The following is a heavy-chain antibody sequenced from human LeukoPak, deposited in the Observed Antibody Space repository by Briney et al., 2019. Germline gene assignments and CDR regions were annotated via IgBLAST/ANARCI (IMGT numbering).Heavy chain of an antibody. V-gene: IGHV4-39*07. J-gene: IGHJ6*02. CDR2: IYYSGTT. D-gene: IGHD1-20*01. Sequence: PSETLSLTCTVSGGSITSSSYYWGWIRQPPGKELEWIGSIYYSGTTYYNPSLKSRVTISVDTAKNQFSLKLTSVTAADTAVYYCARDPVTGNYYYYGMDVWGQGTTVTVSS. CDR3: ARDPVTGNYYYYGMDV. CDR1: GGSITSSSYY.